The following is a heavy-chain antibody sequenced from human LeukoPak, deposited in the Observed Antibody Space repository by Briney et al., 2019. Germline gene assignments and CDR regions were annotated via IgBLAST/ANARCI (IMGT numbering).Heavy chain of an antibody. Sequence: DPSETLSLTCTVSGGSISSGGYYWSWIRQPPGKGLEWIGYIYHSGSTYYNPSLKSRVTISVDRSKNQFSLKLSSVTAADTAVYYCARVEPGGGLGATIFDYWGQGTLVTVSS. J-gene: IGHJ4*02. CDR3: ARVEPGGGLGATIFDY. CDR1: GGSISSGGYY. D-gene: IGHD1-26*01. CDR2: IYHSGST. V-gene: IGHV4-30-2*01.